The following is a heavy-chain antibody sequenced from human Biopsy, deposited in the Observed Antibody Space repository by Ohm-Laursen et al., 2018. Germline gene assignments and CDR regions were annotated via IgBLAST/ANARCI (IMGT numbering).Heavy chain of an antibody. Sequence: TLSLTCSVSGGSISSGVYYWSWIRQFPGKGLELLGYIYNVESTYYNPSLKSRVLISGDASRNQYSLKLTSVTAADTAVYYCVRDRRDWYEPWGQGTLVTVSS. V-gene: IGHV4-31*02. CDR2: IYNVEST. CDR1: GGSISSGVYY. J-gene: IGHJ5*02. CDR3: VRDRRDWYEP.